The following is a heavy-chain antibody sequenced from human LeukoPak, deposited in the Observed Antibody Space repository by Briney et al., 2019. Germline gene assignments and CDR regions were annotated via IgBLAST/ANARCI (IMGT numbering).Heavy chain of an antibody. CDR1: GFTFSSYA. J-gene: IGHJ4*02. D-gene: IGHD1-26*01. CDR3: AKGLPYSGSYFGNIFDY. Sequence: GGSLRLSCAASGFTFSSYAMSWVRQAPGKGLEWGSAISGSGGSTYYADSVKGRFTISRDNSKNTLYLQMNSLRAEDTAVYYCAKGLPYSGSYFGNIFDYWGQGTLVTVSS. V-gene: IGHV3-23*01. CDR2: ISGSGGST.